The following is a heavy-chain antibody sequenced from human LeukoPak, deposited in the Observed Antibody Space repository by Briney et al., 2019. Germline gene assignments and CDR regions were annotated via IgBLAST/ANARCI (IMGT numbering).Heavy chain of an antibody. CDR2: ISYSGST. CDR1: GGSISSYY. V-gene: IGHV4-59*08. CDR3: ARSPRGDDPDYFDY. Sequence: SETLSLTCTVSGGSISSYYWSWIRQPPGKGLEWIGYISYSGSTNYNPSLKSRVTISVDTSKNQFSLKLSSVTAADTAVYYCARSPRGDDPDYFDYWGQGTLVTVSS. D-gene: IGHD3-10*01. J-gene: IGHJ4*02.